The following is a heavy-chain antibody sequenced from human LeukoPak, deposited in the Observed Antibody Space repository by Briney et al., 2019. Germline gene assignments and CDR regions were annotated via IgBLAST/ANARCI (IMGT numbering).Heavy chain of an antibody. Sequence: ASVKVSCKASGYTYIGYYMHWVRQAPGQGLEWMGWINPNSGGTNYAQKFQGRVTLTRDTSISTAYMDLSRLRSDDTAVYFCAGTRRYYYDTSGYDALDMWGQGTMVTVSS. D-gene: IGHD3-22*01. CDR1: GYTYIGYY. V-gene: IGHV1-2*02. CDR2: INPNSGGT. J-gene: IGHJ3*02. CDR3: AGTRRYYYDTSGYDALDM.